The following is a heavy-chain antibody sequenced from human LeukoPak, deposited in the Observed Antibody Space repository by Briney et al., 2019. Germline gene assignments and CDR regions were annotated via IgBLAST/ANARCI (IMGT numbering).Heavy chain of an antibody. D-gene: IGHD2-15*01. J-gene: IGHJ2*01. CDR2: ISSSGSTI. V-gene: IGHV3-11*04. CDR1: GFTVSSNY. CDR3: ARGGGPTGYWYFDL. Sequence: GGPLRLSCAASGFTVSSNYMSWARQAPGKGLEWVSYISSSGSTIYYADSVKGRFTISRDNAKNSLYLQMNSLRAEDTAVYYCARGGGPTGYWYFDLWGRGTLVTVSS.